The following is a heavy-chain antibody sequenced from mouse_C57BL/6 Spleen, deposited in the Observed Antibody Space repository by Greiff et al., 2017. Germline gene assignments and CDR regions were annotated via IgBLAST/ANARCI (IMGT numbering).Heavy chain of an antibody. J-gene: IGHJ4*01. CDR2: IDPSDSYT. CDR3: ARREGQLRLQGAMDY. V-gene: IGHV1-69*01. D-gene: IGHD3-2*02. Sequence: QVQLQQPGAELVMPGASVKLSCKASGYTFTSYWMHWVKQRPGQGLEWIGEIDPSDSYTNYNQKFKGKSTLTVDKSSSTAYMQLSSLTSEDSAVYYCARREGQLRLQGAMDYWGQGTSVTVSS. CDR1: GYTFTSYW.